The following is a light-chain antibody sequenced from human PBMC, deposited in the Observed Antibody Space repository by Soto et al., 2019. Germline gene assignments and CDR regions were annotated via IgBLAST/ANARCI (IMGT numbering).Light chain of an antibody. CDR2: KVS. CDR1: ESLVYSDGNTY. J-gene: IGKJ2*01. Sequence: DVVMSQSPLSLPVTLGQPASISCRSSESLVYSDGNTYLNWFHQRPGQSLRRLIYKVSNRDSGVPVRFSGSGSGTDFTLKISRVEDEDVGVYYCMQCTHLPNPYTFGQGTKLEIK. CDR3: MQCTHLPNPYT. V-gene: IGKV2-30*01.